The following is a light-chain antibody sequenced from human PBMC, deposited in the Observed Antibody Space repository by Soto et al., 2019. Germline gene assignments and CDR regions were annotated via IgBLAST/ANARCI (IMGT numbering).Light chain of an antibody. CDR3: SSYTTSTTL. V-gene: IGLV2-14*01. CDR1: SSDVGDYNY. Sequence: QSALTQPASVSGSPGQSITISCTGTSSDVGDYNYVSWYQQHPGKAPRLMIYGVTNRPSGVSNRFSGSKSGNTASLTISGLQAEDEADYYCSSYTTSTTLFGGGTKVTVL. J-gene: IGLJ2*01. CDR2: GVT.